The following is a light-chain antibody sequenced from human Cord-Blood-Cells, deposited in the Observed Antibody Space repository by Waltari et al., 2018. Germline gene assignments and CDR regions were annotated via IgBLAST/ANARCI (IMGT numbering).Light chain of an antibody. CDR3: SSYTSSSTLV. V-gene: IGLV2-14*01. Sequence: QSALTQPASVSGSPGQSTTISSTGTRSDVGGYNYVSWYQQHPGKAPKLMIYDVSNRPSGVSNRFSGSKSGNTASLTISGLQAEDEADYYCSSYTSSSTLVFGTGTKVTVL. CDR2: DVS. J-gene: IGLJ1*01. CDR1: RSDVGGYNY.